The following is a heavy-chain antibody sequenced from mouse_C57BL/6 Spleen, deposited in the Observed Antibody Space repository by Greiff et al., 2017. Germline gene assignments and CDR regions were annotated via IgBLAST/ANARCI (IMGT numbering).Heavy chain of an antibody. V-gene: IGHV1-39*01. Sequence: EVQLQESGPALVKPGASVKISCKASGYSFTDYNMNWVKQSNGKSLAWIGVIKPNYGTTSYNQKFKGTATLTVAQSSSTAYMQLNSLTSEDSAVYYCARDDYDEGFDYWGQGTTLPVSS. CDR3: ARDDYDEGFDY. CDR2: IKPNYGTT. D-gene: IGHD2-4*01. CDR1: GYSFTDYN. J-gene: IGHJ2*01.